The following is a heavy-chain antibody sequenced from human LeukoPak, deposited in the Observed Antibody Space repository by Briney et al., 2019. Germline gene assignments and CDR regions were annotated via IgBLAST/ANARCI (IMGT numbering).Heavy chain of an antibody. CDR3: ARVRSRSGYYYYMDV. J-gene: IGHJ6*03. CDR2: INPNSGGA. V-gene: IGHV1-2*02. D-gene: IGHD4-17*01. Sequence: ASVKVSCKASGYTFTGYYMHWVRQAPGQGLEWMGWINPNSGGANYAQKFQGRVTMTRDTSISTAYMELSRLRSDDTAVYYCARVRSRSGYYYYMDVWGKGTTVTVSS. CDR1: GYTFTGYY.